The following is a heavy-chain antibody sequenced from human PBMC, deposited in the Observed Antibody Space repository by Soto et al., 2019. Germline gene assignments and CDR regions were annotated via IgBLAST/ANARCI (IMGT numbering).Heavy chain of an antibody. CDR2: IYPGDSDT. J-gene: IGHJ4*02. CDR1: GYSFTNNW. D-gene: IGHD3-9*01. Sequence: EVQLVQSGAEVKKPGESLKISCKGSGYSFTNNWIGWVRQMPGKGLEWMGIIYPGDSDTRYSPSFQGQVTISADKSISTGYPPWSSLKASDTPMYFCARTGVGGILTCQPDYWGQGTLVTVSS. V-gene: IGHV5-51*03. CDR3: ARTGVGGILTCQPDY.